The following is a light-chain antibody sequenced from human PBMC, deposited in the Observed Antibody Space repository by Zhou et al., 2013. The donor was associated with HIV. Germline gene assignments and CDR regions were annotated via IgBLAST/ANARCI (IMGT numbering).Light chain of an antibody. Sequence: AIRITQSPSSLSASTGDRVTITCRASQGISSYLAWYQQKPGKAPKPLIYGASTLQSGVPSRFSGSGSGTDFTLTISRLQSEDFATYYCQQYYNFLPLTFGGGTKVEIK. J-gene: IGKJ4*01. CDR1: QGISSY. V-gene: IGKV1-8*01. CDR2: GAS. CDR3: QQYYNFLPLT.